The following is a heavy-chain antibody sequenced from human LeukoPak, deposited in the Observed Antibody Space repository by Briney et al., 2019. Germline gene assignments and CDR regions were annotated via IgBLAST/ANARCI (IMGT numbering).Heavy chain of an antibody. CDR2: IYYSGST. J-gene: IGHJ4*02. CDR1: GGSISSGGYY. Sequence: SETLSLTCTVSGGSISSGGYYWSWIRQHPGKGLEWIGYIYYSGSTYYNPSLKSRVIISVDTSKNRFSLKLSSVTAADTAVYYCAREDVLDRRNIDYWGRGTLVTVSS. D-gene: IGHD1-14*01. V-gene: IGHV4-31*03. CDR3: AREDVLDRRNIDY.